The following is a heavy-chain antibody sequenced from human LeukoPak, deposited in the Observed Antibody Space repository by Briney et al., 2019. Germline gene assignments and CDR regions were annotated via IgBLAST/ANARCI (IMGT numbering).Heavy chain of an antibody. Sequence: PGGSLSLSCATSGFTFSSYGMYWVRQAPGKGLEWLAFIRYDGINKYYADSVKGRFTISRDNSKNTLYLQINSLRAEDTAVYYCAKDSLTGTGPYYFDCWGQGTLVTVSS. CDR3: AKDSLTGTGPYYFDC. V-gene: IGHV3-30*02. D-gene: IGHD3-9*01. J-gene: IGHJ4*02. CDR1: GFTFSSYG. CDR2: IRYDGINK.